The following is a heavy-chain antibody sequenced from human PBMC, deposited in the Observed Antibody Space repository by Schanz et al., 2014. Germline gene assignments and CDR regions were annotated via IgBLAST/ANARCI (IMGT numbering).Heavy chain of an antibody. J-gene: IGHJ4*02. V-gene: IGHV1-18*01. CDR2: ISAQTGDT. D-gene: IGHD6-6*01. CDR1: GYTFTAYG. Sequence: QVQLEQSGAEVQKLGASVKVSCQTSGYTFTAYGINWVRQAPGQGLEWIGWISAQTGDTRYAQKMQGRVTMTTDTSTSTAYMELRSLRSDDTAMYYCARDQSPYTNSSDVRYFDYWGQGSLVTVSS. CDR3: ARDQSPYTNSSDVRYFDY.